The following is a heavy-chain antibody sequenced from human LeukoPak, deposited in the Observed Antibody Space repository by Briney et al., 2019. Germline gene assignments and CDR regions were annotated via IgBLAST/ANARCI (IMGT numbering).Heavy chain of an antibody. Sequence: SETLSLTCTVSGYSISSGHYWGWIRQPPGKVLEWIWSMYHSGSTYYNPPLKSRVTISEDTSKNQFSLKLRSVTAADTAVYYCARGPRFGELLWHWFDPWGQGTLVAVSS. CDR2: MYHSGST. CDR3: ARGPRFGELLWHWFDP. V-gene: IGHV4-38-2*02. D-gene: IGHD3-10*01. CDR1: GYSISSGHY. J-gene: IGHJ5*02.